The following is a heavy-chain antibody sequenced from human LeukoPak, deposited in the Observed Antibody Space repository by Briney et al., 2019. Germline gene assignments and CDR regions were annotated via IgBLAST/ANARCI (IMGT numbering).Heavy chain of an antibody. D-gene: IGHD1-26*01. J-gene: IGHJ5*02. Sequence: PGGSLRLSCAASGFTFSSYSMNWVRQAPGKGLEWVSSISSSSSYIYYADSVKGRFTISRDNAKNSLYLQMNSLRAEDTAVYYCARAGILGATFNANWFDPWGQGTLVTVSS. CDR3: ARAGILGATFNANWFDP. CDR1: GFTFSSYS. CDR2: ISSSSSYI. V-gene: IGHV3-21*01.